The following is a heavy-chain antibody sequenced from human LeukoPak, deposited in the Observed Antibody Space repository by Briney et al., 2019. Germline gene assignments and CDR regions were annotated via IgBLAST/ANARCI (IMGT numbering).Heavy chain of an antibody. D-gene: IGHD5-12*01. J-gene: IGHJ4*02. Sequence: GGSLRLSCTTSGFTFADYAMSWFRQAPGKGLEWVGFIRSKSNGGATHYAASVEGRFTISRDDSNSIAYLQMNSLKTEDTAVYYCVRDYRYAGHESVYWGQGTLVTVSS. CDR3: VRDYRYAGHESVY. CDR2: IRSKSNGGAT. V-gene: IGHV3-49*03. CDR1: GFTFADYA.